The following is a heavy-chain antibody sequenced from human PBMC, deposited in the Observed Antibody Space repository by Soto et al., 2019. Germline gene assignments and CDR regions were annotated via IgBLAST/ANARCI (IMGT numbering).Heavy chain of an antibody. CDR3: ARDGSDSYGLDV. CDR1: GGSISSYY. D-gene: IGHD3-10*01. J-gene: IGHJ6*02. Sequence: LSLTCTVSGGSISSYYWSWIRQSAGKGLEWIGRIYNGGNTQYNPSLKSRVTMSADTSKNQFSLRLNSVTAADTAVYYCARDGSDSYGLDVWGQGTTVTVSS. CDR2: IYNGGNT. V-gene: IGHV4-4*07.